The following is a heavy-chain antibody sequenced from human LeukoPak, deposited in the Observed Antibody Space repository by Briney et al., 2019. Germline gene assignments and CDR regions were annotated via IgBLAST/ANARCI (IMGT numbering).Heavy chain of an antibody. CDR2: IYHSGST. CDR3: ARDDYDSSGYRGYFHY. CDR1: GGSISSSNW. Sequence: SETLSLTCAVSGGSISSSNWWSWVRQPPGKGLEWIGEIYHSGSTNYNPSLKSRVTISVDKSKNQFSLNLNSVTAADTAVYYCARDDYDSSGYRGYFHYWGQGTLVTVYS. V-gene: IGHV4-4*02. J-gene: IGHJ4*02. D-gene: IGHD3-22*01.